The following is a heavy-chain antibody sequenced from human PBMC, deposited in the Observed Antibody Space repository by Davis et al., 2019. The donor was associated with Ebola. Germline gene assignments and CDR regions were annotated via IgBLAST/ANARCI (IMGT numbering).Heavy chain of an antibody. CDR3: ARVRWIQLWFFDY. D-gene: IGHD5-18*01. J-gene: IGHJ4*02. Sequence: GESLKISCAASGFTFSSYSMNWVRQAPGKGLEWVANIKQDGSEKYYVDSVKGRFTISRDNAKNSLYLQMNSLRAEDTAVYYCARVRWIQLWFFDYWGQGTLVTVSS. CDR2: IKQDGSEK. V-gene: IGHV3-7*01. CDR1: GFTFSSYS.